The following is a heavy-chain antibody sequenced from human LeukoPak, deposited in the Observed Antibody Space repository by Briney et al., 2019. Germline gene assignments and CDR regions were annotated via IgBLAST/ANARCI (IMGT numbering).Heavy chain of an antibody. CDR1: GYTFTSYG. V-gene: IGHV1-18*01. J-gene: IGHJ5*02. Sequence: ASVKVSCKASGYTFTSYGISWVRQAPGQGLEWMVWISAYNGNTNYAQKLQGRVTMTTDTSTSTAYMELRSLRSDDTAVYYCARDLDRKGAMVRGVLNYNWFDPWGQGTLVTVSS. D-gene: IGHD3-10*01. CDR3: ARDLDRKGAMVRGVLNYNWFDP. CDR2: ISAYNGNT.